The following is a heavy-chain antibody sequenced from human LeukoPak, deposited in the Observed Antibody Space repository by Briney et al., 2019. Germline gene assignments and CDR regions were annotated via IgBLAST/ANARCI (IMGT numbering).Heavy chain of an antibody. CDR1: GGSISSHY. V-gene: IGHV4-59*11. Sequence: SETLSLTCTVSGGSISSHYWSWIRQPPGKGLEWIGYIYYSGSTNYNPSLKSRVTISVDTSKNQFSLKLSSVTAADTAVYYCARRGSSWSYYFDYWGQGTLVTVSS. D-gene: IGHD6-13*01. J-gene: IGHJ4*02. CDR3: ARRGSSWSYYFDY. CDR2: IYYSGST.